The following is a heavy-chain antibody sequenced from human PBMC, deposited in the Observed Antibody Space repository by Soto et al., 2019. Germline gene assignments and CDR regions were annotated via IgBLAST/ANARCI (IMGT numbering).Heavy chain of an antibody. CDR2: IIPMFDII. Sequence: QLVQSGAGVKKPGSSVKVSCKVSGGTFSSYTITWVRQAPGEGLGWMGRIIPMFDIINYEQKLQGRVTITADKWTKTAYMELTSLKSDDTAAYYCARVEHENYGMDHWGQGTTVTVSS. V-gene: IGHV1-69*02. CDR3: ARVEHENYGMDH. J-gene: IGHJ6*02. CDR1: GGTFSSYT.